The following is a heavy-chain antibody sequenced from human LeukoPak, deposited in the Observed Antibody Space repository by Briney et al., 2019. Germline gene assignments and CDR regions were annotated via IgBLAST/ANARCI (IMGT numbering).Heavy chain of an antibody. V-gene: IGHV1-69*05. CDR1: GGTFSSYA. J-gene: IGHJ5*02. D-gene: IGHD1-26*01. CDR2: VIPIFGTA. CDR3: ARASYSGSYFLSVDWFDP. Sequence: ASVTVSFKASGGTFSSYAISWVRQAPGKGLEWMGGVIPIFGTANYAQKFQGRVTITTDESTSTAYMGLSSLRSEDTAVYYCARASYSGSYFLSVDWFDPWGQGTLVTVSS.